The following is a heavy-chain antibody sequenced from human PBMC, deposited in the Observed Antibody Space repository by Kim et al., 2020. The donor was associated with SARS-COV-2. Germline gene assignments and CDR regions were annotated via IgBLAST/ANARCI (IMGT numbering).Heavy chain of an antibody. V-gene: IGHV3-23*01. D-gene: IGHD2-21*01. Sequence: GGSLRLSCAASGFTFRNYAMSWVRQAPGKGLEWVSAISHDSTRTFYADSVKGRFTCSRDNSRNMLYLDMTSLRAEDTAMYYCAKRNCDNVCYGLDYWGQGTLVTVSS. CDR1: GFTFRNYA. CDR3: AKRNCDNVCYGLDY. J-gene: IGHJ4*02. CDR2: ISHDSTRT.